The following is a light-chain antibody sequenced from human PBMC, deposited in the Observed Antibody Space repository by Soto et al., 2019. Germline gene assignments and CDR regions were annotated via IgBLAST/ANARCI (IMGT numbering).Light chain of an antibody. J-gene: IGLJ3*02. V-gene: IGLV2-14*01. Sequence: QSALTQPASVSGSPGQSITISCTGTSSDIGGYNYVSWYQQHPGKAPKLMFYEVSNRPSGVSNRFSASKSGNTASLTISGLQAEDEADYYCTSFTSSSTLWVFGGGTQLTVL. CDR3: TSFTSSSTLWV. CDR1: SSDIGGYNY. CDR2: EVS.